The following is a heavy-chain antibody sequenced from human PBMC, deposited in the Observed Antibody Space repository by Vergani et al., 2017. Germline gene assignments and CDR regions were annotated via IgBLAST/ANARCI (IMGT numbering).Heavy chain of an antibody. V-gene: IGHV3-49*04. CDR2: IRNKAYGGTT. CDR1: GFSFGDYA. D-gene: IGHD5-18*01. CDR3: SRVRGYSFGYSDY. J-gene: IGHJ4*02. Sequence: EVQLVESGGGLVPPGRSLRLSCAASGFSFGDYAMTWVRQAPGKGLEWVAFIRNKAYGGTTEYAASVKGRFTISSDDSKRLAYLQLSGLNTEDTAVYFCSRVRGYSFGYSDYWGQGTLVTVSS.